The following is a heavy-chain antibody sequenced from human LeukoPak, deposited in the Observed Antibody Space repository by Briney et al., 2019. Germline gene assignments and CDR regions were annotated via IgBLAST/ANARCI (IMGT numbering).Heavy chain of an antibody. J-gene: IGHJ4*02. D-gene: IGHD2-2*01. CDR1: GASFGGYY. Sequence: SETLSLTCAVYGASFGGYYWNWIRQTPGKGLEWIGEINHSGNTNYNPSLESRVTISLDASKNQFFLKLSSVSAADTAVYYCARRVERAALCRWGQGTLVTVSS. CDR2: INHSGNT. CDR3: ARRVERAALCR. V-gene: IGHV4-34*01.